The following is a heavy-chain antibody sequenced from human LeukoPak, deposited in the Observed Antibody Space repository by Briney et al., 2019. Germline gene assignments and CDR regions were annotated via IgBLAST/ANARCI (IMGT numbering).Heavy chain of an antibody. V-gene: IGHV4-28*01. CDR1: GYSISSSNW. Sequence: PSDTLSLTCAVSGYSISSSNWWGWIRQPPGKGLEWSGYIYYSRSTYYNPSLKSRVTMSVDTSKNQFSLKLSSVTAVDTAVYYCARALGTTVTTVDYWGQGTLVSVSS. J-gene: IGHJ4*02. D-gene: IGHD4-11*01. CDR3: ARALGTTVTTVDY. CDR2: IYYSRST.